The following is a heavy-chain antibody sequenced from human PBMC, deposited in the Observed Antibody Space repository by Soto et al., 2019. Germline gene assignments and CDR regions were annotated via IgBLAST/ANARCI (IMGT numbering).Heavy chain of an antibody. J-gene: IGHJ4*02. D-gene: IGHD3-22*01. CDR3: ARHASYYVSSGYFGTY. CDR1: GYTFTNHW. Sequence: PGESLKISCQGSGYTFTNHWITWVRQMPGKGLEWTGRINPSDSHTNYSPSFQGHVTMSVDKSISTAYLQWSSLKASDSAMYYCARHASYYVSSGYFGTYWGQGTLVTVSS. V-gene: IGHV5-10-1*01. CDR2: INPSDSHT.